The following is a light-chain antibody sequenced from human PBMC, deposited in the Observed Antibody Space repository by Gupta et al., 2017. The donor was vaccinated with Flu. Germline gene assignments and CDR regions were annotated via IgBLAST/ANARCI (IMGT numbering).Light chain of an antibody. J-gene: IGLJ2*01. V-gene: IGLV6-57*01. CDR3: QSFDTSNHVI. Sequence: NFMLTQPHSVSESPGWTVVISCTRSSGSIASNTVQWYQQRPGSSPKTLIFEDVRRPSGVTDRFSGSIDTSSNAASLTISGLKREDEADYYCQSFDTSNHVIFGGGTKLAV. CDR1: SGSIASNT. CDR2: EDV.